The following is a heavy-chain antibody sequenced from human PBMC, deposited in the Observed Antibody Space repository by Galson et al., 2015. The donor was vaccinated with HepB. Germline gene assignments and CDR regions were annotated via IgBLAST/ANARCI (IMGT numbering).Heavy chain of an antibody. J-gene: IGHJ4*02. V-gene: IGHV3-66*01. CDR3: ARDFRLRSGYYFDY. D-gene: IGHD3-22*01. Sequence: SLRLSCAASGFTVSSNYMSWVRQAPGKGLEWVSVIYSGGSTYYADSVKGRFTISRDNSKNTLYPQMNSLRAEDTAVYYCARDFRLRSGYYFDYWGQGTLVTVSS. CDR2: IYSGGST. CDR1: GFTVSSNY.